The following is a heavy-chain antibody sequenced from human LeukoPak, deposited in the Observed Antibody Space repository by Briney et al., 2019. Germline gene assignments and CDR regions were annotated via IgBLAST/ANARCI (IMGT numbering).Heavy chain of an antibody. CDR2: IYYSGST. J-gene: IGHJ5*02. CDR3: ARGGVVVAATLDP. V-gene: IGHV4-61*01. D-gene: IGHD2-15*01. CDR1: GGSVSSGSYY. Sequence: SETLSLTCTVSGGSVSSGSYYRSWIRQPPGKGLEWIGYIYYSGSTNYNPSLKSRVTISVDTSKNQFSLKLSSVTAADTAVYYCARGGVVVAATLDPWGQGTLVTVSS.